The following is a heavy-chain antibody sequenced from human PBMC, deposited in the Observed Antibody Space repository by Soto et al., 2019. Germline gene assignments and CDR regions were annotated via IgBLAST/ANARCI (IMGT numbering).Heavy chain of an antibody. D-gene: IGHD3-16*01. Sequence: QVQLAQSANEVKKPGASVRVSCKAAGYTFIRYGIAWVRQAPGQGLEWMGWISPYNDYTVYAQKFQGRVSMTADTAPRSVYMYLRGLISDDTAVYYCARGGYYDISWGKLSHYGLDVWGQGSSVSVSS. CDR3: ARGGYYDISWGKLSHYGLDV. CDR1: GYTFIRYG. J-gene: IGHJ6*02. V-gene: IGHV1-18*01. CDR2: ISPYNDYT.